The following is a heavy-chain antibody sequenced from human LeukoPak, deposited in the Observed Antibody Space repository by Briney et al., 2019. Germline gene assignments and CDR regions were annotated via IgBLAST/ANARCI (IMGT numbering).Heavy chain of an antibody. CDR2: MNPNSGNT. D-gene: IGHD2-2*01. Sequence: ASVKVSCTASGYTFTGYDINWVRQAPGQGLEWMGWMNPNSGNTGYAQTLQGRFTMTRNTSISTAYMELSSLRSEDTAVYYCAGGGVPAAIVLTYNWFDPWGQGTLVTVSS. J-gene: IGHJ5*02. V-gene: IGHV1-8*01. CDR1: GYTFTGYD. CDR3: AGGGVPAAIVLTYNWFDP.